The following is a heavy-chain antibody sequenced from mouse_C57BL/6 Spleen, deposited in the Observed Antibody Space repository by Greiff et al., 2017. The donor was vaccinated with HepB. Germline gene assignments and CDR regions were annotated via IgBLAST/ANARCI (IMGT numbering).Heavy chain of an antibody. V-gene: IGHV5-17*01. CDR3: ARRRRYAMDY. CDR2: ISSGSSTI. J-gene: IGHJ4*01. Sequence: EVHLVESGGGLVKPGGSLKLSCAASGFTFSDYGMHWVRQAPEKGLEWVAYISSGSSTIYYADTVKGRFTISRDNAKNTLFLQMTSLRSEDTAMYYCARRRRYAMDYWGQGTSVTVSS. CDR1: GFTFSDYG. D-gene: IGHD2-12*01.